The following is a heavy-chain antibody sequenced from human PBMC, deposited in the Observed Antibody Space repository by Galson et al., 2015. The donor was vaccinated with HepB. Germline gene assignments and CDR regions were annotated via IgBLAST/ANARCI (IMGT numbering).Heavy chain of an antibody. D-gene: IGHD6-19*01. V-gene: IGHV1-18*04. CDR3: ARYSSGWYVGDWFDP. CDR2: ISAYNGNT. CDR1: GYTFTSYG. J-gene: IGHJ5*02. Sequence: SVKVSCKASGYTFTSYGISWVRQAPGQGLEWMGWISAYNGNTNYAQKLQGRVTMTTDTSTSTAYMELRSLRSDDTAVYYCARYSSGWYVGDWFDPWGQGTLVTVSS.